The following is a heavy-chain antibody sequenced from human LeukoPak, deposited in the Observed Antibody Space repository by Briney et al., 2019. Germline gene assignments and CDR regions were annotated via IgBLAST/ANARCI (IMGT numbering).Heavy chain of an antibody. D-gene: IGHD3-22*01. Sequence: SETLSHTCTVSGGSISSYYWSWIRQPPGRGLEWIGYIYYSGTTNYNPSLKSRVTISVDMSKNQFSLKLSSVTAADTAVYYCARGESLVITDYWGQGTLVTVSS. V-gene: IGHV4-59*01. CDR3: ARGESLVITDY. CDR2: IYYSGTT. CDR1: GGSISSYY. J-gene: IGHJ4*02.